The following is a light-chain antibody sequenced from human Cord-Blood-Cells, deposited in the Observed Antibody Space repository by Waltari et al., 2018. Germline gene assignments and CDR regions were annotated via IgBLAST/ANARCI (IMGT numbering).Light chain of an antibody. V-gene: IGKV6D-21*02. CDR2: YAS. J-gene: IGKJ4*01. CDR1: QSIGSS. Sequence: EIVLTQSPDFQSVPPKEKVTITCRASQSIGSSLHWYQQKPDQSPKLLIKYASQSSSGVPSRFSGSGSGTDFTLTINSLEAEDAAAYYCHQSSRLTFGGGTKVEIK. CDR3: HQSSRLT.